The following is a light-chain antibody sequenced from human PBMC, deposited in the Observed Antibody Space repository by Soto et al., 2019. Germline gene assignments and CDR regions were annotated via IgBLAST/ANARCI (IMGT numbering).Light chain of an antibody. CDR2: SNN. CDR1: SSNIGSNP. CDR3: AAWDDSLNGVV. Sequence: QSVLTQPPSASGTPGQRVTIPCCGSSSNIGSNPVNWYQQLPGTAPKLLIYSNNQRPSGVPDRSSGSKDATAASLAISGLQSEDEADYYCAAWDDSLNGVVFGGGTKLTVL. V-gene: IGLV1-44*01. J-gene: IGLJ2*01.